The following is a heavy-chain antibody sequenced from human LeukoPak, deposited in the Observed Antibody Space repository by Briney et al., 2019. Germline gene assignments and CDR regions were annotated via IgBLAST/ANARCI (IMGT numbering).Heavy chain of an antibody. J-gene: IGHJ4*02. Sequence: GGSLRLSCAASGFTFSSYAMSWIRQAPGKGLEWVSAISGSGGSTYYADSVKGRFTIPRDNSKNTLYLQMNSLRAEDTAVYYCAKALGYGGNPPFDYWGQGTLVTVSS. CDR2: ISGSGGST. V-gene: IGHV3-23*01. CDR1: GFTFSSYA. CDR3: AKALGYGGNPPFDY. D-gene: IGHD4-23*01.